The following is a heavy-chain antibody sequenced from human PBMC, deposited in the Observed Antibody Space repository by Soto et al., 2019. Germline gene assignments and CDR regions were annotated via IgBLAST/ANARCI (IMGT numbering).Heavy chain of an antibody. Sequence: QVQLVQSGAEVKKPGSSVKVSCKASGGTFSSYAISWVRQAPGQGLEWMGGIIPIFGTANYAQKFQGRVTITADKSTSTAYMELISLRSEDTAVYYCARAQYSSGWYGYYYYGMDVWGQGTTVTVSS. CDR1: GGTFSSYA. J-gene: IGHJ6*02. V-gene: IGHV1-69*06. CDR2: IIPIFGTA. CDR3: ARAQYSSGWYGYYYYGMDV. D-gene: IGHD6-19*01.